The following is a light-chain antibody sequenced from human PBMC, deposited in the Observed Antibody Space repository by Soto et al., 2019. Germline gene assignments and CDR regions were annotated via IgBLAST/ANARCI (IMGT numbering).Light chain of an antibody. CDR3: QQDDRSPYT. J-gene: IGKJ2*01. V-gene: IGKV3-20*01. CDR2: AAS. CDR1: QIVNKND. Sequence: ETVLTQSPDTLSLSPGERATLSCRASQIVNKNDLAWYQHKPGQAPRLLIYAASSRPGGIPDKFSGSGSGTDLTLTINRLEPEDFAVYYCQQDDRSPYTFGQGTKLEI.